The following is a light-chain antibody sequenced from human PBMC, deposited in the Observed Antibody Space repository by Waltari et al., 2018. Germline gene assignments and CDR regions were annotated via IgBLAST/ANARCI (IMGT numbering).Light chain of an antibody. CDR1: GSNIGAGYD. Sequence: QSVLTQPPPVSGAPGQRVSISCTGSGSNIGAGYDVHWYQQLPGKAPKLLIYGVNTRPLGVPDRFSGSLSGTSAYLAIAGLQADDEADYYCQSYDPSLSVVFGGGTRLTVL. V-gene: IGLV1-40*01. J-gene: IGLJ2*01. CDR3: QSYDPSLSVV. CDR2: GVN.